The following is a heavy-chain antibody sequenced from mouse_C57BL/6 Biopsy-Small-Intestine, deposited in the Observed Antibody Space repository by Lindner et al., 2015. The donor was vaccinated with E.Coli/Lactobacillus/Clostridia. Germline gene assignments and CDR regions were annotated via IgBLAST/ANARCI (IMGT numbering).Heavy chain of an antibody. J-gene: IGHJ4*01. CDR2: IIPIYGTA. CDR3: VRYPAASPELVY. V-gene: IGHV1-81*01. CDR1: GGTFSSYA. D-gene: IGHD1-1*01. Sequence: SVKVSCKASGGTFSSYAISWVRQAPGQGLEWMGGIIPIYGTANYAQKFQGRVTITADESTSTAYMELSSLRSEDTAVYYCVRYPAASPELVYWGQGTLVSVSS.